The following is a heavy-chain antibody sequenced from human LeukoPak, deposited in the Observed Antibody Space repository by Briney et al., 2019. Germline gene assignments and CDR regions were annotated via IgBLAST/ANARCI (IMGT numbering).Heavy chain of an antibody. D-gene: IGHD2-15*01. CDR2: IYPGDSDT. Sequence: GESLKISCKGSGYSFTSYWIGWARQMPGKGLEWMGIIYPGDSDTRYSPSFQGQVTISADKSISTAYLQWSSLKASDTAMYYCARHFSYCSGGSCYSHYFDYWGQGTLVTVSS. CDR3: ARHFSYCSGGSCYSHYFDY. J-gene: IGHJ4*02. V-gene: IGHV5-51*01. CDR1: GYSFTSYW.